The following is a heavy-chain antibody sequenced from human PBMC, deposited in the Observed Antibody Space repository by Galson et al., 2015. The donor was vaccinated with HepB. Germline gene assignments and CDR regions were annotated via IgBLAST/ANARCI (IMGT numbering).Heavy chain of an antibody. J-gene: IGHJ4*02. CDR3: ARDGDVDDSSGYYYVRSGHRRREQNIDY. Sequence: SLRLSCAASGFTFSSYSMNWVRQAPGKGLEWVSYISSSSSTIYYADSVKGRFTISRDNAKNSLYLQMNSLRAEDTAVYYCARDGDVDDSSGYYYVRSGHRRREQNIDYWGQGALVAVSS. D-gene: IGHD3-22*01. V-gene: IGHV3-48*01. CDR1: GFTFSSYS. CDR2: ISSSSSTI.